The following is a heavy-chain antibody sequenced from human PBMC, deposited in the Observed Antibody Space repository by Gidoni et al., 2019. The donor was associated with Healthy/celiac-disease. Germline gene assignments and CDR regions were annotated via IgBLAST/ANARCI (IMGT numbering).Heavy chain of an antibody. J-gene: IGHJ1*01. Sequence: QVQLVQSGAEVKKPGSSVKVSCKASGGTFSSYAISWVRQAPGQGLEWMGGIIPIFGTANYAQKFQGRVTITADESTSTAYMELSSLRSEDTAVYYCARMWGYYDSSGYYRRVSNHYAEYFQHWGQGTLVTVSS. D-gene: IGHD3-22*01. CDR3: ARMWGYYDSSGYYRRVSNHYAEYFQH. CDR2: IIPIFGTA. CDR1: GGTFSSYA. V-gene: IGHV1-69*01.